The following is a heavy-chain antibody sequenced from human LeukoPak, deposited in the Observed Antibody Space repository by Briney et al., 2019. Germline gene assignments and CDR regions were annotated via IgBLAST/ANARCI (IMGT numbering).Heavy chain of an antibody. V-gene: IGHV3-30*04. J-gene: IGHJ4*02. CDR1: GFTFSSYA. CDR2: ISYDGSNK. CDR3: AGGEVRYYFDY. D-gene: IGHD1-26*01. Sequence: PGGSLRLSCAASGFTFSSYAMHWVRQAPGKGLEWVAVISYDGSNKYYADSVKGRFTISRDNSKNTLYPQMNSLRAEDTAVYYCAGGEVRYYFDYWGQGTLVTVSS.